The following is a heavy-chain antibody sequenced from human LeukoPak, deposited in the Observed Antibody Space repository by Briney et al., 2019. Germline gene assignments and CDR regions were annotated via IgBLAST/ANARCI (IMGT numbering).Heavy chain of an antibody. CDR2: INHSGST. Sequence: SETLSLTCTVSGGSISSGDYYWSWIRQPPGKGLEWIGEINHSGSTNYNPSLKSRVTISVDTSKNQFSLKLSSVTAADTAVYYCARGGSYYYDSSGYWAFYYYYYMDVWGKGTTVTVSS. V-gene: IGHV4-39*07. D-gene: IGHD3-22*01. J-gene: IGHJ6*03. CDR1: GGSISSGDYY. CDR3: ARGGSYYYDSSGYWAFYYYYYMDV.